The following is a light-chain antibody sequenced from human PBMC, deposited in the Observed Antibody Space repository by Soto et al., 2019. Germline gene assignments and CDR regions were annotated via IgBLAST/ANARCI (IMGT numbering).Light chain of an antibody. CDR1: QSVSSSY. V-gene: IGKV3-20*01. J-gene: IGKJ1*01. Sequence: EIVLTQSPGTLSLSPGERATLSCRASQSVSSSYLAWYQQKPGQAPRLLIYGASSRATGIPDRFSGSGSGTDFTLTISRLAPEDCAVYYCQQYGSSQWTFGQGTKVEIK. CDR3: QQYGSSQWT. CDR2: GAS.